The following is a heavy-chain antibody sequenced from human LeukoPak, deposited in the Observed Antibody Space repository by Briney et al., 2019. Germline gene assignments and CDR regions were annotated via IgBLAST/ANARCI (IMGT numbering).Heavy chain of an antibody. CDR2: IYPGDSDT. D-gene: IGHD5-24*01. J-gene: IGHJ4*02. Sequence: GESLKISFKGSGYSFTSYWIGWVRQMPGKGLEWMGIIYPGDSDTRYSPSFQGQVTISADKSISTAYLQWSSLKASDTAMYYCARRMGRDGYNLGFDYWGQGTLVTVSS. V-gene: IGHV5-51*01. CDR3: ARRMGRDGYNLGFDY. CDR1: GYSFTSYW.